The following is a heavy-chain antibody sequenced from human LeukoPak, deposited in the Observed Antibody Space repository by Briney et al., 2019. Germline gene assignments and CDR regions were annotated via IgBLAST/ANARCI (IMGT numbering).Heavy chain of an antibody. CDR3: ARAGTVASSSVDY. D-gene: IGHD2-2*01. CDR1: GGSIRSYY. J-gene: IGHJ4*02. CDR2: IYYSGST. Sequence: SETLSLTCTVSGGSIRSYYWSWIRQPPGKGLEWIGYIYYSGSTNYNPSLKSRVTISVDTSKNQFSLKLSSVTAADTAVYYCARAGTVASSSVDYWGQGTLVTVSS. V-gene: IGHV4-59*12.